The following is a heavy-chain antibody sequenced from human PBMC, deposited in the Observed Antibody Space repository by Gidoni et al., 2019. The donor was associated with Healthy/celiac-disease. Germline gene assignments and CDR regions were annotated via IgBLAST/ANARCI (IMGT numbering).Heavy chain of an antibody. J-gene: IGHJ4*02. CDR2: MSSSSSYI. D-gene: IGHD3-16*01. CDR3: ARDGTPGGDSEPDY. Sequence: EVQLVESGGGLVKSGWSLRLSCAASGFTFSSYSMNWVRQAPGKGLEWVASMSSSSSYIDYADSVKGRLTISRDNAKNSLYLQMNSLRAEDTAVYYCARDGTPGGDSEPDYWGQGTLVTVSS. CDR1: GFTFSSYS. V-gene: IGHV3-21*01.